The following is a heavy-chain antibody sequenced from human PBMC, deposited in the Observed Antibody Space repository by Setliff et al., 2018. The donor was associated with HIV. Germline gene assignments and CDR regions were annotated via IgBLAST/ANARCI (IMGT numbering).Heavy chain of an antibody. J-gene: IGHJ3*02. V-gene: IGHV3-23*01. CDR2: ISGSGGST. D-gene: IGHD1-26*01. CDR1: GFTFSSYA. Sequence: GGSLRLSCAASGFTFSSYAMSWVRQAPGKGLEWVSGISGSGGSTDYADSVKGRFTISRDNSKNTLYLQMNSLRAEDTAVYYCARNTDVDSVYRPFHIWGQGTMVTVSS. CDR3: ARNTDVDSVYRPFHI.